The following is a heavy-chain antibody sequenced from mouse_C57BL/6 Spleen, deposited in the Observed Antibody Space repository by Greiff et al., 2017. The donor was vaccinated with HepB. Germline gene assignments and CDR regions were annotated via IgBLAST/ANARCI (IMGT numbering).Heavy chain of an antibody. Sequence: QVQLQHSGAELVRPGTSVKVSCKASGYAFTNYLIEWVKQRPGQGLEWIGVINPGSGGTNYNEKFKGKATLTADKSSSTAYMQLSSLTSEDSAVYFCARNYYGNYEFAYWGQGTLVTVSA. CDR2: INPGSGGT. J-gene: IGHJ3*01. CDR1: GYAFTNYL. D-gene: IGHD2-1*01. V-gene: IGHV1-54*01. CDR3: ARNYYGNYEFAY.